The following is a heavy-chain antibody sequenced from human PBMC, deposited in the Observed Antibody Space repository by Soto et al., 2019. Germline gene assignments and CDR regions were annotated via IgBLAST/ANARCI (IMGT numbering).Heavy chain of an antibody. CDR3: AFGNTFYYDYMDV. D-gene: IGHD2-2*02. J-gene: IGHJ6*03. CDR2: VNHSGTT. CDR1: GVSSSGYY. Sequence: QVQVQQWGAGLLKPSETLSLSCAVSGVSSSGYYWSWIRQPPGKGLEWVGEVNHSGTTHYSPSLKSRVTISVDTSRNQFSLRLTSVTAADTAIYYCAFGNTFYYDYMDVWGKGTTVTVSS. V-gene: IGHV4-34*01.